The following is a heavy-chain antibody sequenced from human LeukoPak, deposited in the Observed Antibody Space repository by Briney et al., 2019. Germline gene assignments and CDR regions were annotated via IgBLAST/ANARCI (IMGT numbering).Heavy chain of an antibody. CDR3: ARPYRIRSAFDI. CDR2: IYYSGST. CDR1: GGSIRSSSYY. V-gene: IGHV4-39*01. D-gene: IGHD2-2*02. Sequence: SETLSLTXTVSGGSIRSSSYYWGWVRQPPGKGLEWIGSIYYSGSTYYNPSLKSRVTISIDMSKSQFSLKLTSVTAADTAVYYCARPYRIRSAFDIWGQGRMVTVSS. J-gene: IGHJ3*02.